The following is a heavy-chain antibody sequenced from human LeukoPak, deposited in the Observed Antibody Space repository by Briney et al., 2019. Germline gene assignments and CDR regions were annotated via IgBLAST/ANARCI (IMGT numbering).Heavy chain of an antibody. J-gene: IGHJ3*02. Sequence: GGSLRLSCAASGFTFSSYGMHWVRQAPGKGLEWVAFIRYDGSNKYYADSVKGRFTISRENAKNSLYLQMNSLRAGDTAVYYCARGYYYDSSGHMGDAFDIWGQGTMVTVSS. D-gene: IGHD3-22*01. CDR3: ARGYYYDSSGHMGDAFDI. CDR2: IRYDGSNK. CDR1: GFTFSSYG. V-gene: IGHV3-30*02.